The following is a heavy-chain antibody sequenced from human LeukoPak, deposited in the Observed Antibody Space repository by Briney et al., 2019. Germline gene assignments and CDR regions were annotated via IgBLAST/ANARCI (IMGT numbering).Heavy chain of an antibody. CDR3: ARGSFHCSSTSCSIDY. CDR2: ISGYNGNT. Sequence: ASVKVSCKASGYTFTSYGISWVRQAPGQGLEWMGWISGYNGNTNYAQKRQGRVTMTTDTSTSTAYMELRSLRSDDTAVYYCARGSFHCSSTSCSIDYWGQGTLVTVSS. J-gene: IGHJ4*02. D-gene: IGHD2-2*01. V-gene: IGHV1-18*01. CDR1: GYTFTSYG.